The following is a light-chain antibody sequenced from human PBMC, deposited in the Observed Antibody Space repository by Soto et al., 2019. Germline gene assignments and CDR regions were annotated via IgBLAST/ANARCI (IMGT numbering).Light chain of an antibody. J-gene: IGKJ1*01. Sequence: EIVLTQSPGTLSLSPGERGTLSCRASQSVSSSYLAWYQQKPGQAPRLLTYGASIRATGIPDRFSGSGSGTDFTLTISRLEPEDFAVYYCQQYHNSLWTFGQGTKVEIK. V-gene: IGKV3-20*01. CDR1: QSVSSSY. CDR2: GAS. CDR3: QQYHNSLWT.